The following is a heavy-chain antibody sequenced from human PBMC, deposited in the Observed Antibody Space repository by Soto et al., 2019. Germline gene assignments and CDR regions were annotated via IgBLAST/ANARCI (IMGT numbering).Heavy chain of an antibody. Sequence: QPVGSLRLSCAASGFNFSISPMHWVRQAPGKGPEWVALISYDGTNKFYADSVKGRFTISRDNSKSTLNLQVDSLRPEDAAVYYCARDPKTSGGQHWAFNYFDSWGQGTLVTVSS. D-gene: IGHD7-27*01. V-gene: IGHV3-30-3*01. CDR1: GFNFSISP. CDR2: ISYDGTNK. CDR3: ARDPKTSGGQHWAFNYFDS. J-gene: IGHJ4*02.